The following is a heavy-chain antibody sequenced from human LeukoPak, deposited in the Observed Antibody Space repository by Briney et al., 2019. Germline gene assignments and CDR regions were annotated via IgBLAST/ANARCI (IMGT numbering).Heavy chain of an antibody. J-gene: IGHJ5*02. V-gene: IGHV4-39*01. CDR1: GFTFSSYA. Sequence: GSLRLSCAASGFTFSSYAMSWVRQAPGKGLEWIGSIYYSGSTYYNPSLKSRVTISVDTSKNQFSLKLSSVTAADTAVYYCARHRITIFGVVIYNWFDPWGQGTLVTVSS. CDR3: ARHRITIFGVVIYNWFDP. D-gene: IGHD3-3*01. CDR2: IYYSGST.